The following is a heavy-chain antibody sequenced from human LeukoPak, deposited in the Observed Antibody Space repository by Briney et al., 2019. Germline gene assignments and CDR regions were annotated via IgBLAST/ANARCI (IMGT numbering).Heavy chain of an antibody. J-gene: IGHJ1*01. D-gene: IGHD3-22*01. CDR1: GGTFSSYA. CDR3: ARVYDSSGYYLDYFQH. Sequence: SVKVSCKASGGTFSSYAISWVRQAPGQGLEWMGGIIPIFGTANYAQKFQGRVTITADKSTSTAYMELSSLRSEDTAVYYCARVYDSSGYYLDYFQHWGQGTLVTVSS. V-gene: IGHV1-69*06. CDR2: IIPIFGTA.